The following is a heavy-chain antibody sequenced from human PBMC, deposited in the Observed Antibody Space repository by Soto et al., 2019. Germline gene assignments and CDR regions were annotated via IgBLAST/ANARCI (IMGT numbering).Heavy chain of an antibody. CDR1: GGSFSGYY. CDR2: INHSGST. V-gene: IGHV4-34*01. J-gene: IGHJ4*02. Sequence: QVQLQQWGAGLLKPSETLSLTCAVYGGSFSGYYWSWIRQPPGKGLEWIGEINHSGSTNYNPSLKSRVTISVDTSKNQFSLKLSSVTAADTAVYYCARGVDYYGSGSYYNPLDYWGQGTLVTVSS. D-gene: IGHD3-10*01. CDR3: ARGVDYYGSGSYYNPLDY.